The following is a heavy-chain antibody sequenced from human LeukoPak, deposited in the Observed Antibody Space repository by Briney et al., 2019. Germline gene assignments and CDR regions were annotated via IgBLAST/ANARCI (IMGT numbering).Heavy chain of an antibody. CDR1: GFTFSNYW. J-gene: IGHJ4*02. D-gene: IGHD2/OR15-2a*01. CDR2: IKNDGSEQ. CDR3: ARGVSAEYDSASRMHLDS. Sequence: GGSLRLSCAASGFTFSNYWMTWVRQAPGKGLEWVANIKNDGSEQNSANSVKGRFTISRDNAKNTVFLQMNSLRAEDTAVYYCARGVSAEYDSASRMHLDSWGQGALVSVSS. V-gene: IGHV3-7*01.